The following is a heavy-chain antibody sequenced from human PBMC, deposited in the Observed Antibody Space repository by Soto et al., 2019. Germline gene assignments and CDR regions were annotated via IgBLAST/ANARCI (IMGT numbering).Heavy chain of an antibody. CDR2: IYYSGST. CDR3: ARDLFPHTGSYLEY. J-gene: IGHJ4*02. Sequence: SETLSLTCTVSGGSISSYYWSWIRQPPGKGLEWIGYIYYSGSTNYNPSLKSRVTISVDKSKNQFSLKLSSVTAADTAMYYCARDLFPHTGSYLEYWGQGILVTVSS. V-gene: IGHV4-59*01. CDR1: GGSISSYY. D-gene: IGHD1-26*01.